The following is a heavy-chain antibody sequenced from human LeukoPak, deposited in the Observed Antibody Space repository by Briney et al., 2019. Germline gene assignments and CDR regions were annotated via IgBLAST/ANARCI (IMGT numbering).Heavy chain of an antibody. Sequence: GGSLRLSCAASGFTFSGSSIHWVRQASGQGLEWVGRIRSKTNTYATAYAASVKGRFTISRDDSKNTAYLQMNGLKTEDTAVYYCSGLREGYQVSFDYWGQGTLVTVSS. CDR2: IRSKTNTYAT. V-gene: IGHV3-73*01. CDR3: SGLREGYQVSFDY. D-gene: IGHD5-24*01. J-gene: IGHJ4*02. CDR1: GFTFSGSS.